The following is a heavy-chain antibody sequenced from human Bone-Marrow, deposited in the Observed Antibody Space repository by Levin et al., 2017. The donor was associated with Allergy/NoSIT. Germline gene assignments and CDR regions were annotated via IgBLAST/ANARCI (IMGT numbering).Heavy chain of an antibody. D-gene: IGHD2-8*02. CDR3: ARHGQGYCTGGVCYTGGGYFQH. V-gene: IGHV5-51*01. CDR1: GYSFTSYW. Sequence: KYGESLKISCKGSGYSFTSYWIGWVRQMPGKGLEWMGIIYPGDSDTRYSPSFQGQVTISADKSISTAYLQWSSLKASDTAMYYCARHGQGYCTGGVCYTGGGYFQHWGQGTLVTVSS. J-gene: IGHJ1*01. CDR2: IYPGDSDT.